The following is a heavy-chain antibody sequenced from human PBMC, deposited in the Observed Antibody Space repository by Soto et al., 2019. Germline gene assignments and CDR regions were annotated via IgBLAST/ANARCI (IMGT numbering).Heavy chain of an antibody. V-gene: IGHV3-11*01. CDR2: ISSSGSTI. D-gene: IGHD2-2*01. J-gene: IGHJ6*03. CDR1: GFTFSDYY. Sequence: PGGSLRLSCAASGFTFSDYYMSWIRQAPGKGLEWVSYISSSGSTIYYADSVKGRFTISRDNAKNSLYLQMNSLRAEDTAVYYCARDRRCLDPNCSSKRDYYMDVWGKGTTVTVSS. CDR3: ARDRRCLDPNCSSKRDYYMDV.